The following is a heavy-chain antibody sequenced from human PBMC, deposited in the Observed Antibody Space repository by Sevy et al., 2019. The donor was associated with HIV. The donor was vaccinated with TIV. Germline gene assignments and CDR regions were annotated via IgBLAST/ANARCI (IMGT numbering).Heavy chain of an antibody. V-gene: IGHV3-9*01. CDR2: ISWNSGSI. CDR1: GFTLDDYA. CDR3: AKGSMVRGVIITDDAFDI. Sequence: GGSLRLSCAASGFTLDDYAMHWVRQAPGKGLEWVSGISWNSGSIGYADSVKGRFTISRDNAKNSLYLQMNSLRAEDTALYYCAKGSMVRGVIITDDAFDIWGQGSMVTVSS. J-gene: IGHJ3*02. D-gene: IGHD3-10*01.